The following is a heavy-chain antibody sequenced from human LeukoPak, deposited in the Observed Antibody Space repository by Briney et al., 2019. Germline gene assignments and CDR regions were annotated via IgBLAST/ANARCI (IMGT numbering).Heavy chain of an antibody. J-gene: IGHJ4*02. CDR3: AGINSSWEFDY. D-gene: IGHD6-13*01. CDR1: GGSISSYY. CDR2: VYYSGST. V-gene: IGHV4-59*01. Sequence: PSETLSLTCTVSGGSISSYYWNWIRQPPGKGLEWIGYVYYSGSTNYNPSLKSRVTISVDTSKNQFSLKLSSVTAADTAVCYCAGINSSWEFDYWGQGTLVTVSS.